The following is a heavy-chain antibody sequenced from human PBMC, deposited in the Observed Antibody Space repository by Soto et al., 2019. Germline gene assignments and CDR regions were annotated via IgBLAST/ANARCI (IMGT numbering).Heavy chain of an antibody. V-gene: IGHV3-23*01. CDR1: VFTFSSYA. D-gene: IGHD3-3*01. CDR3: AKDRITIFGVVASYYYYGMDV. Sequence: GWSLRLSCSASVFTFSSYAMSWFRQAPGKGLEWVSAISGSGGSTYYADSVKGRFTISRDNSKNTLYLQMNSLRAEDTAVYYCAKDRITIFGVVASYYYYGMDVWGQGTTVTVSS. CDR2: ISGSGGST. J-gene: IGHJ6*02.